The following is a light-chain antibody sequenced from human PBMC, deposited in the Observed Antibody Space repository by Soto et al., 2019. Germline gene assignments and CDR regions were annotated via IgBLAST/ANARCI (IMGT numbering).Light chain of an antibody. CDR3: CLYIGATTYV. J-gene: IGLJ1*01. Sequence: QSVLTQPASVSGSPGQSITISCTGTSSDVGAYNFVSCHQQHPGKAPKLMIYNVYDRPSGISYRFSGSKSGNTASLTISGLQGEDEADYYCCLYIGATTYVFGTGTKVTVL. CDR1: SSDVGAYNF. CDR2: NVY. V-gene: IGLV2-14*03.